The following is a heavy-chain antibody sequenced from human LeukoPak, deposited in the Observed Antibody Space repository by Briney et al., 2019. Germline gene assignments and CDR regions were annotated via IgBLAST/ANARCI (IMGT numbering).Heavy chain of an antibody. J-gene: IGHJ5*02. V-gene: IGHV4-59*01. CDR2: IYYSGST. Sequence: SETLSLTCTVSGGSISSYYWSWIRQPPGKGLEWIGYIYYSGSTNYNPSLKSRVTISVDTSKNQFSLKLSSVTAADTAVYYCAGGSQLGWFDPWGQGTLVTVSS. D-gene: IGHD6-6*01. CDR1: GGSISSYY. CDR3: AGGSQLGWFDP.